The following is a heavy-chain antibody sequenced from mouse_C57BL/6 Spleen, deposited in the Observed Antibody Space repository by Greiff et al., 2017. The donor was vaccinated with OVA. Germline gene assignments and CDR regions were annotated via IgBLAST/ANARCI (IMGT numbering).Heavy chain of an antibody. J-gene: IGHJ1*03. V-gene: IGHV1-50*01. CDR2: IDPSDSYT. CDR1: GYTFTSYW. Sequence: QVQLQQPGAELVKPGASVKLSCKASGYTFTSYWMQWVTQRPGQGLEWIGEIDPSDSYTNYNQKFKGKATLTVDTSSSTAYMQLSSLTSEDSAVYYCARRGYSNYVNFDVWGTGTTVTVSS. CDR3: ARRGYSNYVNFDV. D-gene: IGHD2-5*01.